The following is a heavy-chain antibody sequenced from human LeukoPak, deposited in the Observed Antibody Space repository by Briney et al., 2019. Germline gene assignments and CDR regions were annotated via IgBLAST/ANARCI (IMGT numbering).Heavy chain of an antibody. CDR3: ASYVDTAMDY. Sequence: GGSLRLSCAASGFTFSGFEMNWVRQAPGKGLEWVSSISSSSSYIYYADSVKGRFTISRDNAKNSLYLQMNSLRAEDTAVYYCASYVDTAMDYWGQGTLVTVSS. CDR1: GFTFSGFE. V-gene: IGHV3-21*01. CDR2: ISSSSSYI. J-gene: IGHJ4*02. D-gene: IGHD5-18*01.